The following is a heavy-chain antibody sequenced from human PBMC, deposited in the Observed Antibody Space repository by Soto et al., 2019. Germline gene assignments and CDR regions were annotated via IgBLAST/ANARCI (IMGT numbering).Heavy chain of an antibody. CDR2: VYNSGST. D-gene: IGHD6-13*01. CDR3: ARYRREAVAGYTLDN. J-gene: IGHJ4*02. CDR1: GGSISSNY. V-gene: IGHV4-59*01. Sequence: SETPSLTCTVSGGSISSNYWTWIRQPPGKGLEWIGYVYNSGSTNYNPSLRSRVTISEDTSKSQFSLKVNSMTAADTAVYYCARYRREAVAGYTLDNWGQGILVTVSS.